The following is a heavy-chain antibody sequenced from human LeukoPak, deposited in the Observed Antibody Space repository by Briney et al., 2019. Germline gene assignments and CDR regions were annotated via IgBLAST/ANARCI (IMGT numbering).Heavy chain of an antibody. CDR1: GYTFTSYA. CDR3: ASFYYGSGSLFDY. J-gene: IGHJ4*02. D-gene: IGHD3-10*01. Sequence: ASVKVSCKASGYTFTSYAMHWVRQAPGQRLEWMGWINAGNGNTKYSQKFRGRVTITRDTSASTAYMELSSLKSEDTAVYYCASFYYGSGSLFDYWGQGTLVTVSS. V-gene: IGHV1-3*01. CDR2: INAGNGNT.